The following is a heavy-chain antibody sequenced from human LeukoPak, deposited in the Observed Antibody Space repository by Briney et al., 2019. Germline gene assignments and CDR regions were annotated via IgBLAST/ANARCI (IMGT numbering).Heavy chain of an antibody. J-gene: IGHJ6*04. D-gene: IGHD3-10*02. CDR1: GFSFSNSF. V-gene: IGHV3-23*01. CDR2: ISGSGSTT. CDR3: AELGITMIGGV. Sequence: PGGSLRLSCAASGFSFSNSFMSWVRQAPGKGLEWVSGISGSGSTTNYADSVKGRFTISRDNAKNSLYLQMNSLRAEDTAVYYCAELGITMIGGVWGKGTTVTISS.